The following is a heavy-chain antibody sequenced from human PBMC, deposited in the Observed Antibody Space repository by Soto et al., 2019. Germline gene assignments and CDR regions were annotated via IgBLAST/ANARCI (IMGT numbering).Heavy chain of an antibody. CDR3: AILDFGDYLSSYGVDG. CDR2: ITSSSDAI. Sequence: EVQLVESGGALVHPGGSLRLSCAVSGFPFRSYEMNWVRQAPGKGPEWVSYITSSSDAIYYAASVKGRFTVSRDNAKNSLYLQMNSLRAEDTAVYYCAILDFGDYLSSYGVDGWGQGTTVTVSS. D-gene: IGHD4-17*01. CDR1: GFPFRSYE. V-gene: IGHV3-48*03. J-gene: IGHJ6*02.